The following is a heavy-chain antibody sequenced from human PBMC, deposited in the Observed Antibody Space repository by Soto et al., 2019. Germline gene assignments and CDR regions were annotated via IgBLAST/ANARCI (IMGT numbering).Heavy chain of an antibody. CDR3: ARMPIFWSGYYRGGDYYYGMDV. Sequence: ASVKVSCKASGYTFTGYYMHWVRQAPGQGLEWMGWINPNSGGINYAQKFQGRVTMTRDTSISTAYMELSRLRSDDTAVYYCARMPIFWSGYYRGGDYYYGMDVWGQGTTVTVS. CDR1: GYTFTGYY. J-gene: IGHJ6*02. D-gene: IGHD3-3*01. V-gene: IGHV1-2*02. CDR2: INPNSGGI.